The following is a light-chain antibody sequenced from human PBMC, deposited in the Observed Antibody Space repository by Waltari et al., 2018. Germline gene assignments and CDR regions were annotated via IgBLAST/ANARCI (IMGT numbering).Light chain of an antibody. V-gene: IGLV3-1*01. CDR2: QDS. CDR3: QAWDSSTALDVV. Sequence: SYELTQPPSVSVSPGQTASITCSGAQLGDKYSCWYQQKPGQSPVLVIYQDSKRPSGIPERFSGSNSGNTATLTISGTQAMDEADYYCQAWDSSTALDVVFGGGTKLTVL. CDR1: QLGDKY. J-gene: IGLJ2*01.